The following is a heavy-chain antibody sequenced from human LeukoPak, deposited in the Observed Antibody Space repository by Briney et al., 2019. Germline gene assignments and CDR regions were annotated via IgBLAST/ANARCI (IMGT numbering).Heavy chain of an antibody. CDR3: ARSYDSSGSSTSSDAFDI. Sequence: GASVNVSCKASGGTFSSYAISWVRQAPGQGLEWMGGIIPIFGTANYAQKFQGRVTITADESTSTAYMELSSLRSEDTAVYYCARSYDSSGSSTSSDAFDIWGQGTMVTVSS. D-gene: IGHD3-22*01. CDR1: GGTFSSYA. V-gene: IGHV1-69*13. J-gene: IGHJ3*02. CDR2: IIPIFGTA.